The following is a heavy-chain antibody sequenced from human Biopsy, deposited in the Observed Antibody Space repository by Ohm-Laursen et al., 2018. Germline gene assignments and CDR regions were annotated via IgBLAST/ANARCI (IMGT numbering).Heavy chain of an antibody. J-gene: IGHJ3*01. CDR3: ARDSGGGDSINGWYDALDL. V-gene: IGHV3-7*01. CDR1: GFTFSQYW. CDR2: INKDGSVT. D-gene: IGHD2-8*01. Sequence: SLRLSCSASGFTFSQYWMTWVRQSPGKGLERVANINKDGSVTNYLDSVKGRFAVSRDNAKNSAYLQMNSLRTEDTAIYYCARDSGGGDSINGWYDALDLWGRGTTVTVSS.